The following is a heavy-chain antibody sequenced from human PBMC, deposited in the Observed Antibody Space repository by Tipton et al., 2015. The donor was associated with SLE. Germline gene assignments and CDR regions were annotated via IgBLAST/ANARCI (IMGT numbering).Heavy chain of an antibody. CDR3: TREGWGSTWSLAY. J-gene: IGHJ4*02. CDR2: ISNDGGVD. Sequence: SLRLSCAASGFTFSSYGMHWVRQAPGKGLQWVTVISNDGGVDYYADSVKGRFTVSRDNSKNTLFLQMTSLRAEDTAVYYCTREGWGSTWSLAYWGQGALVTVSS. CDR1: GFTFSSYG. V-gene: IGHV3-30*03. D-gene: IGHD6-6*01.